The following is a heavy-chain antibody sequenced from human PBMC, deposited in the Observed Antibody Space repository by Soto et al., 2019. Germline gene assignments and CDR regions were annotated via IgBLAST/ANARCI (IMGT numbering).Heavy chain of an antibody. V-gene: IGHV3-66*01. D-gene: IGHD6-6*01. CDR2: IYSGGSI. CDR3: ARDFGRYSSSYFDY. J-gene: IGHJ4*02. CDR1: GFTVSSNY. Sequence: GGSLRLSCAASGFTVSSNYMSCVRQAPGKGLEWVSVIYSGGSIYYADSVKGRFTISRDNSKNTLYLQMNSLRAEDTAVYYCARDFGRYSSSYFDYWGQGTLVTVSS.